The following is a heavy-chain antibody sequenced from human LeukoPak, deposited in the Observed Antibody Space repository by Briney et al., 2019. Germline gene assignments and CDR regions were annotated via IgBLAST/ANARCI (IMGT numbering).Heavy chain of an antibody. CDR1: GFTFRSYD. J-gene: IGHJ4*02. Sequence: GGSLRLSCAASGFTFRSYDMHWVRQVTGKGLEWVSAVGISGDTYYAGSVKGRFTISRENAKNSLYLQMNSLTAGDTAVYYCVRGGILVSGIDEIDYWGQGTLVTVSS. D-gene: IGHD6-19*01. V-gene: IGHV3-13*01. CDR3: VRGGILVSGIDEIDY. CDR2: VGISGDT.